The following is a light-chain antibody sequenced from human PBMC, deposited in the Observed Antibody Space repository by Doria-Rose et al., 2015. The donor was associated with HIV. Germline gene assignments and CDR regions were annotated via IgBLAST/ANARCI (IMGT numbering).Light chain of an antibody. Sequence: TQSPGTLSLSPGERATLSCRASQSFSSTYLAWYQQKPGQAPSLLIYDGSTKATGIPDRFSDRESVTGFTLTINSLEPEDFALYYCHEYGTSWTFGQGTKVEI. J-gene: IGKJ1*01. CDR1: QSFSSTY. CDR3: HEYGTSWT. V-gene: IGKV3-20*01. CDR2: DGS.